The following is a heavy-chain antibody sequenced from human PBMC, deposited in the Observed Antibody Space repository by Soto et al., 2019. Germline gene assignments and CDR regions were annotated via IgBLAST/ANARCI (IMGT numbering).Heavy chain of an antibody. CDR3: ATSGGYTYAMDD. D-gene: IGHD1-26*01. V-gene: IGHV4-4*02. CDR2: IYHRGST. CDR1: FGSISSDNW. J-gene: IGHJ6*02. Sequence: SETLSLTCAVSFGSISSDNWWSWVRQPPGKGLEWIGEIYHRGSTNYIPSLKSRVTISVDKSKNHFSLNLTSVTAADTAVYYCATSGGYTYAMDDWGQGTTVT.